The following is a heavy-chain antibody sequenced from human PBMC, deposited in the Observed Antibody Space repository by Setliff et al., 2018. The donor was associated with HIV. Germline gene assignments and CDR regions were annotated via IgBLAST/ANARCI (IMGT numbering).Heavy chain of an antibody. CDR3: ALTPYSSSSLSY. CDR2: INSDGSST. V-gene: IGHV3-74*01. CDR1: GFTFSSYW. J-gene: IGHJ4*02. Sequence: GGSLRLSCAASGFTFSSYWMHWVRQAPGKGLVWVSRINSDGSSTSYADSVKGRFTISRDNAKNPLYLQMNSLRAEDTAVYYCALTPYSSSSLSYWGQGNLVTVSS. D-gene: IGHD6-6*01.